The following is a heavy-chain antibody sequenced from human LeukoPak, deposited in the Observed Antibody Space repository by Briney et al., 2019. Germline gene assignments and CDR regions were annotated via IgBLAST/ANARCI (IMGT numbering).Heavy chain of an antibody. CDR3: ARARPTWGVYYFDY. J-gene: IGHJ4*02. CDR1: GFTVSSYY. Sequence: GGSLRLSCAASGFTVSSYYMSWVRQAPGTGLEWVPVIYSGDNTYYADSVKGRFTISRHNSKNTLYLQMNSLRAEDTAVYYCARARPTWGVYYFDYWGQGTLVTVSS. V-gene: IGHV3-53*04. D-gene: IGHD3-16*01. CDR2: IYSGDNT.